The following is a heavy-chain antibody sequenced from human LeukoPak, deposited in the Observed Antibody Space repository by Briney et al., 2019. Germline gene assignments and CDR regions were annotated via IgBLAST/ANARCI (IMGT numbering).Heavy chain of an antibody. CDR2: INHSRST. Sequence: SETLSLTCAVYGGSFSGYYWSWIRQPPGKGLEWIGEINHSRSTNYNPSLKSRVTISVDTSKNQFSLKLSSVTAADTAVYYCARLPRNYYGSGSYYMPDYYMDVWGKGTTVTVSS. D-gene: IGHD3-10*01. CDR1: GGSFSGYY. CDR3: ARLPRNYYGSGSYYMPDYYMDV. J-gene: IGHJ6*03. V-gene: IGHV4-34*01.